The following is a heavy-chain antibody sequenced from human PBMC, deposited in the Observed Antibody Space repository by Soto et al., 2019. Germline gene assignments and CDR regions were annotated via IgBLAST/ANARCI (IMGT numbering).Heavy chain of an antibody. CDR2: IIPIFGTA. D-gene: IGHD6-6*01. Sequence: ASVKVSCKASGGTFSSYCISWVRQAPGQGLEWMGGIIPIFGTANYAQKFQGRVTITADESTSTAYMELSSLRSEDTAVYYCAIEYSSSPPYYPIGYWGQGTLVTVSS. V-gene: IGHV1-69*13. J-gene: IGHJ4*02. CDR1: GGTFSSYC. CDR3: AIEYSSSPPYYPIGY.